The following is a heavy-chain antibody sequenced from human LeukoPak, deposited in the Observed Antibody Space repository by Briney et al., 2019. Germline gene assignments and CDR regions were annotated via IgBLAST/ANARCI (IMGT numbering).Heavy chain of an antibody. CDR3: ARAVCSSTSCYPYSPYYFDY. CDR2: IYSGGST. CDR1: GLTVSSNY. V-gene: IGHV3-53*01. Sequence: GGSLRLSCAASGLTVSSNYMSWVRQAPGKGLEWVSVIYSGGSTYYADSVKGRFTISRDNSKNTLYLQMNSLRAEDTAVYYCARAVCSSTSCYPYSPYYFDYWGQGTLVTVSS. J-gene: IGHJ4*02. D-gene: IGHD2-2*01.